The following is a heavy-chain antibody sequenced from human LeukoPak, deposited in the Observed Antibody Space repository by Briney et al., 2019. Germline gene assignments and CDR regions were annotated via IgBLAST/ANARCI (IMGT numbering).Heavy chain of an antibody. CDR2: IQTAGDT. V-gene: IGHV3-13*01. Sequence: GGSLRLSCAASGFTFSSYAMSWVRQAPGKGLEWVALIQTAGDTYYPASVKGRFTISRENAKTSFYLQMNSLRAEDTAVYYCARDSRPGYGGAHDIWGPGTMVTVSS. CDR1: GFTFSSYA. J-gene: IGHJ3*02. CDR3: ARDSRPGYGGAHDI. D-gene: IGHD5-12*01.